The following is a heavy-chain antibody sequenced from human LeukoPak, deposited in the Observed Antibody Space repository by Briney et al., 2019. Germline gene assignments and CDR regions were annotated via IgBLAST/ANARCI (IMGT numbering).Heavy chain of an antibody. Sequence: ASVKVSCKASGYTFTGYYMHWVRQAPGQGLEWMGWINPNSGGTNYAQKFQGRVTMTRDTSISTAYMELSRLRSDDTAVYYCARDVRYYDSSSTFDPWGQGTLVTVSS. D-gene: IGHD3-22*01. CDR2: INPNSGGT. CDR3: ARDVRYYDSSSTFDP. V-gene: IGHV1-2*02. J-gene: IGHJ5*02. CDR1: GYTFTGYY.